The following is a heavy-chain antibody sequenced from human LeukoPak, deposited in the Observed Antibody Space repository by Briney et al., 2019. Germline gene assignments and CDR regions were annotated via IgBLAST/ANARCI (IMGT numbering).Heavy chain of an antibody. CDR3: AREEDRVGATPFFDY. CDR1: GYTFTSYG. V-gene: IGHV1-18*01. D-gene: IGHD1-26*01. J-gene: IGHJ4*02. CDR2: ISAYNGNT. Sequence: ASGKVSCKASGYTFTSYGVSWVRQAPGQGLEWMGWISAYNGNTNYAQKLQGRVTMTTDTSTSTAYMELRSLRSDDTAVYYCAREEDRVGATPFFDYWGQGTLVTVSS.